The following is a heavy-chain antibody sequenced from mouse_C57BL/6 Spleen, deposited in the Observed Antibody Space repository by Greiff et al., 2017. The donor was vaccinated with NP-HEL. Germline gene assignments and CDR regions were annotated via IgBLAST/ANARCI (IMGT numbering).Heavy chain of an antibody. V-gene: IGHV6-6*01. CDR1: GFTFSDAW. CDR3: TRDDGYRYWYFDV. Sequence: EVKLVESGGGLVQPGGSMKLSCAASGFTFSDAWMDWVRQSPEKGLEWVAEIRNKANNHATYYAESVKGRFTISRDDSKSSVYLQMNSLRAEDTGIYYCTRDDGYRYWYFDVWGTGTTVTVSS. CDR2: IRNKANNHAT. J-gene: IGHJ1*03. D-gene: IGHD2-3*01.